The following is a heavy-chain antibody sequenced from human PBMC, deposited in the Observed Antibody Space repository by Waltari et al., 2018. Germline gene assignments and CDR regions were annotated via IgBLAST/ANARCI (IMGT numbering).Heavy chain of an antibody. Sequence: QLQLQESGPGLVNPSETLSLTCTVSGGSISSSSYSWGWIRKPPGMGLEWIGTFYYGGSTYYNPSLQSRVTISVDTSKNQFSLKLSSVTAADTAVYFCARLAGYCSRNVCRCYYGMDVWGQGTTVTVSS. V-gene: IGHV4-39*01. J-gene: IGHJ6*02. CDR3: ARLAGYCSRNVCRCYYGMDV. D-gene: IGHD2-2*01. CDR1: GGSISSSSYS. CDR2: FYYGGST.